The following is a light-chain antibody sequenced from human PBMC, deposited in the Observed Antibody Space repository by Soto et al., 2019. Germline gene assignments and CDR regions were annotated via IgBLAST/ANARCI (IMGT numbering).Light chain of an antibody. J-gene: IGLJ1*01. CDR1: SSNIGNNA. CDR3: AAWDDSLNAYV. V-gene: IGLV1-36*01. CDR2: YDN. Sequence: QSVLTQPPSVSEAPRQRVTISCSGSSSNIGNNAVNWYQQLPGQAPKIVIYYDNLLTSGVSDRFSGPKSGISASLAISDLQSDDEADYYCAAWDDSLNAYVFGPGTKLTVL.